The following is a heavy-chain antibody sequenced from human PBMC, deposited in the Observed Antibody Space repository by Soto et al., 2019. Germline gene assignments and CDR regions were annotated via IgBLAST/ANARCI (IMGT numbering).Heavy chain of an antibody. CDR2: IYYSGST. J-gene: IGHJ4*02. CDR3: ARLIGSPKTTNFDY. V-gene: IGHV4-39*01. Sequence: XXTLSLACTVSGGSISSSSYYWGFIRQPPGKGLEWIGSIYYSGSTYYNPSLKSRVTISVDTSKNQFSLKLSSVTAADTAVYYCARLIGSPKTTNFDYWGQGTLVTVSS. D-gene: IGHD1-7*01. CDR1: GGSISSSSYY.